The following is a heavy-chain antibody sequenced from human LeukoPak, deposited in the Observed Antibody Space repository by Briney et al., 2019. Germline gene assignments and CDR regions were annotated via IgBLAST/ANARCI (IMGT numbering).Heavy chain of an antibody. D-gene: IGHD4-17*01. CDR3: ARIMTTATTSDY. V-gene: IGHV3-7*02. CDR1: GFTFNSYW. CDR2: IKQDGSEK. Sequence: GGSLRLSCAASGFTFNSYWTNWVRQAPGKGLEWVANIKQDGSEKYYADSVKGRFTISRDNAKNSLYLQMNSLRAEDTAVYYCARIMTTATTSDYWGQGTLVTVSS. J-gene: IGHJ4*02.